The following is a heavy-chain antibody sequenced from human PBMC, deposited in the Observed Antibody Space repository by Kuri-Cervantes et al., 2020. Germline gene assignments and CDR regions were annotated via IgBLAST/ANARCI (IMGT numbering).Heavy chain of an antibody. Sequence: ASVKVSCKASGYTFTSYDINWVRQATGQGLEWMGWMNPNSGNTGYAQKLQGRVTMTTDTSTSTAYMELRSLRSDDTAVYYCARGPGPTLRYFDWFQEDYYYGMDVWGQGTTVTVSS. CDR2: MNPNSGNT. CDR1: GYTFTSYD. J-gene: IGHJ6*02. D-gene: IGHD3-9*01. CDR3: ARGPGPTLRYFDWFQEDYYYGMDV. V-gene: IGHV1-8*01.